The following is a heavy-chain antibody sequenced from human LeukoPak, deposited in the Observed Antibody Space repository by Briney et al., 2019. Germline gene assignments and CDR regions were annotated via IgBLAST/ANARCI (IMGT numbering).Heavy chain of an antibody. J-gene: IGHJ4*02. CDR1: GGSISSGSYY. CDR2: IYTSGST. V-gene: IGHV4-61*02. CDR3: ARDLDGSGYYHVY. Sequence: PSETLSLTCTVSGGSISSGSYYWSWIRQPAGKGLEWIGRIYTSGSTNYNPSLKSRVTISVDTSKNQFSLKLSSVTAADTAVYHCARDLDGSGYYHVYWGQGTLVTVSS. D-gene: IGHD3-22*01.